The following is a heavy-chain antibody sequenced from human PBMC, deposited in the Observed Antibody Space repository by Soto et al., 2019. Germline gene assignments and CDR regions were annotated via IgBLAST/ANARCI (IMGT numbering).Heavy chain of an antibody. D-gene: IGHD7-27*01. Sequence: LEILSLTCAVYGGSFIGYYWSWIRQPPGKGLEWIGEINHSGSTNYNPSLKSRVTISVDTPKNQFSLKLSSVTAADTAVYYCAKNWNWGSLVHWGQGTLVTVSS. J-gene: IGHJ4*02. CDR2: INHSGST. V-gene: IGHV4-34*01. CDR1: GGSFIGYY. CDR3: AKNWNWGSLVH.